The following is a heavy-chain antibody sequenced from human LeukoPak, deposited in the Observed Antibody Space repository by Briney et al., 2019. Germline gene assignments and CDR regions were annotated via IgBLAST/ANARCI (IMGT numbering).Heavy chain of an antibody. D-gene: IGHD3-22*01. V-gene: IGHV3-7*01. CDR2: IRQDGSEK. J-gene: IGHJ6*02. CDR1: GFTFSSYG. Sequence: PGGSLRLSCAGSGFTFSSYGMHWVRKSPGKGLDWVANIRQDGSEKYYVDSVQGRFTISRENAKNSMYLQMNSLRAEDTAVYYCARDPSYDSSGYFHYGMDVWGQGTTVTVSS. CDR3: ARDPSYDSSGYFHYGMDV.